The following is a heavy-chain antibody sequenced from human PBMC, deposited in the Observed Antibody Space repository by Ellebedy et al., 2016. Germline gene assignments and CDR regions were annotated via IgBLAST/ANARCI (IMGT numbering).Heavy chain of an antibody. CDR3: VRGGIQPRISASGNYYYYGLDV. CDR2: TIPVHGTF. V-gene: IGHV1-69*13. CDR1: GGTFSNYA. D-gene: IGHD6-13*01. Sequence: SVKVSCKPSGGTFSNYAFSWVRQAPGQGPEWMGVTIPVHGTFTYAQKFQGRVTISADDSTSTAYMEVKSLSSEDTAIYYCVRGGIQPRISASGNYYYYGLDVWGQGTTVTVS. J-gene: IGHJ6*02.